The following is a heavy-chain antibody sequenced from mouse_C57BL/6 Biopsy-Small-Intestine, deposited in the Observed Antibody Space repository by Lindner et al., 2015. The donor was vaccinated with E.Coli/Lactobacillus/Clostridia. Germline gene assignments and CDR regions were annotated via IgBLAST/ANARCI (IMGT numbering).Heavy chain of an antibody. CDR1: GFNIKDDY. CDR3: TTGELRLAY. V-gene: IGHV14-4*01. Sequence: VQLQESGAELVRPGASVKLSCTASGFNIKDDYMYWVKQRPEQGLEWIGWIDPENGDTEYASKFQGKATITADTSSNTAYLQLSSLTSGDTAVYYCTTGELRLAYWGQGTLVTVSA. J-gene: IGHJ3*01. D-gene: IGHD3-2*02. CDR2: IDPENGDT.